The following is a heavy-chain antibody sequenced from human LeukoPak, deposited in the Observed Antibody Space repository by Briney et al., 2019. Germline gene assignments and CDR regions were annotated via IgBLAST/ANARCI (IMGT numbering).Heavy chain of an antibody. CDR3: ARDSGYSGYLEGKHFDY. Sequence: ASVKVSCKASGYTFTSYGISWVRQAPGQGLEWMGWISAYNGNTNYAQKLQGRVTMTTDTSTSTAYMELRSLRSDDTAVYYCARDSGYSGYLEGKHFDYWGQGTLVTVSS. J-gene: IGHJ4*02. V-gene: IGHV1-18*01. D-gene: IGHD5-12*01. CDR2: ISAYNGNT. CDR1: GYTFTSYG.